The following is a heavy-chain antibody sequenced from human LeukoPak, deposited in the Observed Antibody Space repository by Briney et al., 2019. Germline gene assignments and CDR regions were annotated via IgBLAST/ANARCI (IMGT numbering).Heavy chain of an antibody. CDR2: IYTSGST. Sequence: SETLSLTCTVSGGSISSYYWSWIRQPAGKGLEWIGRIYTSGSTNYNPSLKSRVTMSVDTSKNQFSLKLSSVTATDTAVYYCARVLYYDFWSGYPNWFDPWGQGTLVTVSS. V-gene: IGHV4-4*07. J-gene: IGHJ5*02. D-gene: IGHD3-3*01. CDR3: ARVLYYDFWSGYPNWFDP. CDR1: GGSISSYY.